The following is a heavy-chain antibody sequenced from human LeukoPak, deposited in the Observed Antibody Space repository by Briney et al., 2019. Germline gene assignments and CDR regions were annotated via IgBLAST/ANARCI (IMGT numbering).Heavy chain of an antibody. J-gene: IGHJ5*02. D-gene: IGHD1-26*01. V-gene: IGHV4-38-2*02. CDR1: AYSISNGFV. CDR3: TRLSHVAGAPKVSWFDP. CDR2: IYHSGTT. Sequence: PETLSLTCTVSAYSISNGFVWGWIRQPPGKGLEWIASIYHSGTTYYNPSLKSRVTMSVDTSKNQFSLRLSSVTAADTAVYYCTRLSHVAGAPKVSWFDPWGQGTLVTVSS.